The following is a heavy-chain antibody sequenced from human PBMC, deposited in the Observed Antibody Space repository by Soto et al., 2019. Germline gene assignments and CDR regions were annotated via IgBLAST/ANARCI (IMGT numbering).Heavy chain of an antibody. D-gene: IGHD3-10*01. CDR1: GGTFNTYA. J-gene: IGHJ4*02. Sequence: QVQLVQSGAEMKKPGSSVKVSCQSSGGTFNTYAMNWVRQAPGQGPEWMGDISPMFGAANYAPKFQGRVTITADESTGTSYMQLCRLTSEDTTLYFCAREVQVHTAAFAYWGQGTLVTVS. CDR3: AREVQVHTAAFAY. V-gene: IGHV1-69*19. CDR2: ISPMFGAA.